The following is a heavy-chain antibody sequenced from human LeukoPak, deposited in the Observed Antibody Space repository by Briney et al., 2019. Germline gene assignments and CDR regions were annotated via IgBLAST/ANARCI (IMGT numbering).Heavy chain of an antibody. V-gene: IGHV4-59*12. D-gene: IGHD2-15*01. J-gene: IGHJ1*01. CDR1: GGSISNYY. CDR3: ARGPDIVVVVAASEYFQH. Sequence: PSETLSLTCTVSGGSISNYYWTWIRQPPGKGLEWIGYIYYSGKNNYNPSLKSRVTISVDTSKNQFSLKLSSVTAADTAVYYCARGPDIVVVVAASEYFQHWGQGTLVTVSS. CDR2: IYYSGKN.